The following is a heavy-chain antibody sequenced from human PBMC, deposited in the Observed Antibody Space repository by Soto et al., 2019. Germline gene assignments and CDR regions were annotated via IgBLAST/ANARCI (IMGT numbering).Heavy chain of an antibody. J-gene: IGHJ4*02. CDR2: IYYSGST. CDR1: GGSISSYY. CDR3: ASLPVLRFLQYLREAFY. V-gene: IGHV4-59*08. Sequence: PSETLSLPWTVSGGSISSYYWSWIRQPPGKGLEWIGYIYYSGSTNYNPSLKSRVTMSVDTSKNHFSLELNSVTAADTAVYYCASLPVLRFLQYLREAFYWGKGTLVTVSS. D-gene: IGHD3-3*01.